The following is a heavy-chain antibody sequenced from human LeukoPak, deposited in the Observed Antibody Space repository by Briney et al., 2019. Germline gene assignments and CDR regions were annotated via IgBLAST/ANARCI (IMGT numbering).Heavy chain of an antibody. Sequence: ASVKVSCKASGYTFTGYYMHWVRQAPGQGLEWMGWINPNGGGTNYAQKFQGRVTMTRDTSISTAYMELSRLRSDDTAVYYCARVRKYYYDSSGYRFDPWGQGTLVTVSS. CDR2: INPNGGGT. J-gene: IGHJ5*02. CDR1: GYTFTGYY. CDR3: ARVRKYYYDSSGYRFDP. V-gene: IGHV1-2*02. D-gene: IGHD3-22*01.